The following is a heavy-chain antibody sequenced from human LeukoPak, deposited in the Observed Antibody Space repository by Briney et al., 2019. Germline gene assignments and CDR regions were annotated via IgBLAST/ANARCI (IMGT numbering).Heavy chain of an antibody. D-gene: IGHD3-10*01. CDR1: GGSFGGYY. CDR2: INHSGST. J-gene: IGHJ4*02. V-gene: IGHV4-34*01. CDR3: ARQLPAGDYFDY. Sequence: KSSETLSLTCAVYGGSFGGYYWSWIRQPPGKGLEWIGEINHSGSTNYNPSLKSRVTISVDTSKNQFSLKLSSVTAADTAVYYCARQLPAGDYFDYWGQGTLVTVSS.